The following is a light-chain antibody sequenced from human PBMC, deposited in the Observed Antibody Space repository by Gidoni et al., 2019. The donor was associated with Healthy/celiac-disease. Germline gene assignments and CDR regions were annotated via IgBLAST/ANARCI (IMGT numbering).Light chain of an antibody. CDR1: QSVSSY. Sequence: EIVLTQSPATLSLSPGERATLSCRASQSVSSYLAWYQQKPGQAPRLLIYDASNRATGIPARFSGSGSGTDFTLTISSLEPEGFAVYYCHGGTFGQGTKLEIK. V-gene: IGKV3-11*01. J-gene: IGKJ2*01. CDR3: HGGT. CDR2: DAS.